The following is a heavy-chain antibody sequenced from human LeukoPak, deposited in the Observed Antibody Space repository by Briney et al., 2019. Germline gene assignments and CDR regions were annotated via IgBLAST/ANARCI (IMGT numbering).Heavy chain of an antibody. D-gene: IGHD2-2*01. V-gene: IGHV4-34*01. J-gene: IGHJ5*02. Sequence: SETLSLTCAVYGGSFSGYYWSWIRQPPGKGLEWIGEINHSGSTNYNPSLKGRVTISVDTSKNQFSLKLSSATAADTAVYYCARKTVIVVNWFDPWGQGTLVTVSS. CDR2: INHSGST. CDR3: ARKTVIVVNWFDP. CDR1: GGSFSGYY.